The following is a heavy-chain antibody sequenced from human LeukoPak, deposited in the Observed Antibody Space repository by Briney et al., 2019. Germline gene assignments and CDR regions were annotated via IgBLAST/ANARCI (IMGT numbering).Heavy chain of an antibody. V-gene: IGHV4-38-2*01. Sequence: SETLSLTCAVSGYSFSSGYYWGLIRQPPGRGLEGVGSIYHSGSTYYNQSVQSRVTISIDTSKNQFSLKLSSLTAAGTARYYCARLYCSSSSCYTGIAWFDPWAQGTLVTLSS. CDR3: ARLYCSSSSCYTGIAWFDP. J-gene: IGHJ5*02. CDR1: GYSFSSGYY. CDR2: IYHSGST. D-gene: IGHD2-2*02.